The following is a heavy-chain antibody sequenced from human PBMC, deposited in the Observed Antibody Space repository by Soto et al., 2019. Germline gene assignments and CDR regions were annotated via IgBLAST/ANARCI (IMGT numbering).Heavy chain of an antibody. CDR3: AKEGGLSGSYYISSSYYFDY. Sequence: GGSVRLSCVVSGFSFRSFDMHWVRQAPGKGLAWVAFIWFDGSNQDHADSVKGRFTISRDNSKNTLFLQMNSLRVEDTAVYYCAKEGGLSGSYYISSSYYFDYWGQGT. CDR2: IWFDGSNQ. CDR1: GFSFRSFD. J-gene: IGHJ4*02. D-gene: IGHD1-26*01. V-gene: IGHV3-30*02.